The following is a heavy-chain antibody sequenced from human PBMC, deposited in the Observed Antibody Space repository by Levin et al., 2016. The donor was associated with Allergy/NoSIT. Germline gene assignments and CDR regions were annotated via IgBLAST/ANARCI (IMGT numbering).Heavy chain of an antibody. CDR3: AREDWYRMDV. D-gene: IGHD3/OR15-3a*01. Sequence: GGSLRLSCAASGFTFSVYHMSWLRQAPGKGLEWVSTINNGGASEYADSVKGRFTMSRDNAQNSLFLEMNFLRAADTAVYYCAREDWYRMDVWGQGTTVTVSS. CDR2: INNGGAS. CDR1: GFTFSVYH. V-gene: IGHV3-69-1*02. J-gene: IGHJ6*02.